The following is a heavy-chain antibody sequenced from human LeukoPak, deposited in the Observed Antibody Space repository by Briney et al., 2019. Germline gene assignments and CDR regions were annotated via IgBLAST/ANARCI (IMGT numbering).Heavy chain of an antibody. CDR3: ARPVGATGGAETFDI. CDR1: GFTFDDYA. Sequence: PGGSLRLSCAASGFTFDDYAMHWVRQAPGKGLEWVSGISWNSGSIGYADSVKGRFTISRDNAKNSLYLQMNSLRAEDTALYYCARPVGATGGAETFDIWGQGTMVSVSS. CDR2: ISWNSGSI. D-gene: IGHD1-26*01. J-gene: IGHJ3*02. V-gene: IGHV3-9*01.